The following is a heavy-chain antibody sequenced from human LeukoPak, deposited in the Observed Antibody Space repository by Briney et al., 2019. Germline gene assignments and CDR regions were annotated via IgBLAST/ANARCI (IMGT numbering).Heavy chain of an antibody. Sequence: QPGRSLRLSCAASGFTFSSYEMNWVRQAPGKGLEWVSYISSSGSTIYYADSVKGRFTISRDNAKNSLYLQMNSLRAEDTAVYYCAREPDIVATFGYWGQGTLVTVSS. D-gene: IGHD5-12*01. CDR1: GFTFSSYE. V-gene: IGHV3-48*03. CDR2: ISSSGSTI. J-gene: IGHJ4*02. CDR3: AREPDIVATFGY.